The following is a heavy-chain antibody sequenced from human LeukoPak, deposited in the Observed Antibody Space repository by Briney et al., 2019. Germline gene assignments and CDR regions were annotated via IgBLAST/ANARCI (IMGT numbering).Heavy chain of an antibody. J-gene: IGHJ4*02. V-gene: IGHV1-2*02. CDR3: ATRSSASPFAY. CDR2: ISPDSVGT. Sequence: ASVKVSCKASGYTFTGYYIHWVRQAPGQGLEWMGWISPDSVGTNYAQKFQGRVTMTRDTSISTAYMELSSLRSDDTAVYYCATRSSASPFAYWGQGTLATVSS. CDR1: GYTFTGYY. D-gene: IGHD6-6*01.